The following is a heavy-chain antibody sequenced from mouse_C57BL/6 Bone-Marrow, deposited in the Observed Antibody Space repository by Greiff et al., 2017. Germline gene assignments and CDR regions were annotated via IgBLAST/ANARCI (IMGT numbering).Heavy chain of an antibody. D-gene: IGHD2-3*01. CDR3: ARYDRGVLGY. Sequence: EVKLQESGGDLVKPGGSLKLSCAASGFTFSSYGMSWVRQTPDKRLEWVATISSGGSYTYYPDSVKGRFTISRDNAKNTLYLQMSSLKSEDTAMYYCARYDRGVLGYWGQGTTLTVSS. V-gene: IGHV5-6*01. CDR1: GFTFSSYG. CDR2: ISSGGSYT. J-gene: IGHJ2*01.